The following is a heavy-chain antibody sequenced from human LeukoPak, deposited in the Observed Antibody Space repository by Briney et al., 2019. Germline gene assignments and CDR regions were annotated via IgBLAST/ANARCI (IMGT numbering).Heavy chain of an antibody. J-gene: IGHJ4*02. Sequence: PSETLSLTCTVSGGSISTSNYYWGWIRQPPGKGLEWIGNIFYSGSTYYNPSLKGRVIMSVDTSKNQLSLKLSSVTAADTAVYYCARLVRYNYYDSSGYYYFDYWGQGTLVTVSS. V-gene: IGHV4-39*01. CDR3: ARLVRYNYYDSSGYYYFDY. CDR1: GGSISTSNYY. CDR2: IFYSGST. D-gene: IGHD3-22*01.